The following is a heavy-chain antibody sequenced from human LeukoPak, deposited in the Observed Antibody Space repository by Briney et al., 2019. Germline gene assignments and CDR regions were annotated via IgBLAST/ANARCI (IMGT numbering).Heavy chain of an antibody. Sequence: ASVKVSCKASGYTFTSYGISWVRQAPGQGLEWMGWISTYNGNTNTDYVQKLQGRVTMTTDTSTSTAYMELRSLRSDDTAVYCATSPTMAPAGTGDYWGQGTLVTVSS. J-gene: IGHJ4*02. CDR1: GYTFTSYG. D-gene: IGHD6-13*01. CDR2: ISTYNGNT. V-gene: IGHV1-18*01. CDR3: ATSPTMAPAGTGDY.